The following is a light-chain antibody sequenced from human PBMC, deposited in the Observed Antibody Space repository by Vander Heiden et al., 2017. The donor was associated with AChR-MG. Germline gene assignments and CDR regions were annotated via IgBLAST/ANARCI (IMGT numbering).Light chain of an antibody. Sequence: DIQMTQSPSSLSASVGDRVTITCRASQSISSSLNWYQQKPGKAPKLLIYAASSLQSGVPSRFSGSGSGTDFTLTISSLQPEDFATYYCQQSVSTPWTFGQGTKVEIK. J-gene: IGKJ1*01. V-gene: IGKV1-39*01. CDR1: QSISSS. CDR3: QQSVSTPWT. CDR2: AAS.